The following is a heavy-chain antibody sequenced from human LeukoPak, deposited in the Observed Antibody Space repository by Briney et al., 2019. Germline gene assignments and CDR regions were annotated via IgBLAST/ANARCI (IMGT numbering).Heavy chain of an antibody. J-gene: IGHJ6*04. V-gene: IGHV1-69*05. CDR1: GYTFTSYD. Sequence: SVKVSCKASGYTFTSYDINWVRQATGQGLEWMGRIIPIFGTANYAQKFQGRVTITTDESTSTAYMELSSLRSEDTAVYYCASADGSGSVWGKGTTVTVSS. D-gene: IGHD3-10*01. CDR3: ASADGSGSV. CDR2: IIPIFGTA.